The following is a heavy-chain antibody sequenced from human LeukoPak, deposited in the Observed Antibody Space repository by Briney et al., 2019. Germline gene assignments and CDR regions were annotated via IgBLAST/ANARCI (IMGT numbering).Heavy chain of an antibody. CDR3: ARGRPRVRRFLEWYPIDY. V-gene: IGHV4-4*02. CDR2: INHSGST. CDR1: GGSISSSNW. J-gene: IGHJ4*02. Sequence: SGTLSLTCAVSGGSISSSNWWSWVRQPPGQGLEWIGEINHSGSTNYNPSLKSRVTISVDRSKNQFSLKLSSVTAADTAVYYCARGRPRVRRFLEWYPIDYWGQGTLVTVSS. D-gene: IGHD3-3*01.